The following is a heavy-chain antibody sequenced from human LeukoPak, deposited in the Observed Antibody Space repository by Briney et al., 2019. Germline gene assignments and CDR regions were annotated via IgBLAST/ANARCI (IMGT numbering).Heavy chain of an antibody. CDR1: GYTFYNYG. CDR2: ISPYNGNT. J-gene: IGHJ3*02. D-gene: IGHD2-15*01. Sequence: ASVKVSCKASGYTFYNYGISWVRQVPGQGLEWMGWISPYNGNTKFAQKFQGRVTVTTETSTSTAYMELRSLRSDDTAVYYCARQSYFDGRGDDAFDIWGQGTMVTVSS. CDR3: ARQSYFDGRGDDAFDI. V-gene: IGHV1-18*01.